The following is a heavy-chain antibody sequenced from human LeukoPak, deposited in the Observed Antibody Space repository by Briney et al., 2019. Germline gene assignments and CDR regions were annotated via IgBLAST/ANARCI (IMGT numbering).Heavy chain of an antibody. V-gene: IGHV3-21*06. Sequence: GGPLRLSCAASGFTFSSYNMNWVRQAPGKGLEWVSSISSSSSDIYYADSVKGRFTISRDNAKNSLYLQMISLIAYDTAVYYCARTGYCTNGVCLLYYDYYMDVWGKGTTVTVSS. CDR1: GFTFSSYN. CDR2: ISSSSSDI. J-gene: IGHJ6*03. CDR3: ARTGYCTNGVCLLYYDYYMDV. D-gene: IGHD2-8*01.